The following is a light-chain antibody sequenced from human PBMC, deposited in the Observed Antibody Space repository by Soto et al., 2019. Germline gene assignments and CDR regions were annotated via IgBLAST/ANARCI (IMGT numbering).Light chain of an antibody. CDR3: QQYNNWPLIT. CDR1: QSVSGN. J-gene: IGKJ5*01. CDR2: GTS. Sequence: EIVITLSPCTFSVSKGEGASISCRASQSVSGNLAWYQQKPGQAPRLLIYGTSIRATGVPARFSGGGSGTEFTLPISGLQSEDFAVYYCQQYNNWPLITFGQGTRLEI. V-gene: IGKV3-15*01.